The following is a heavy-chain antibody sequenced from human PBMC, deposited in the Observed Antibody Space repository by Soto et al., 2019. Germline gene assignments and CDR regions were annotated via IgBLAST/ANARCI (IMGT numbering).Heavy chain of an antibody. CDR1: GDSINSDSVY. Sequence: QVHLQESGPGLVKPSQTLSLTCSVNGDSINSDSVYWSWIRQSPGKTIEYIGYSTYNGRTFYTPSLKSRVTISVYTPKKQFSRVGRSVTAADTAVYYCAWERQVGPTSGRFDPWGQGTLVTVSP. J-gene: IGHJ5*02. V-gene: IGHV4-31*03. CDR2: STYNGRT. CDR3: AWERQVGPTSGRFDP.